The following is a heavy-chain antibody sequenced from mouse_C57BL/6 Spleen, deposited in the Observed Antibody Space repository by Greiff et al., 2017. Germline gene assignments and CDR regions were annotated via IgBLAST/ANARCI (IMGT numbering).Heavy chain of an antibody. V-gene: IGHV1-59*01. CDR2: IDPSDSYT. Sequence: QVQLQQPGAELVRPGTSVKLSCKASGYTFTSYWMHWVKQRPGQGLEWIGVIDPSDSYTNYNQKFKGKATLTVDTSSSTAYMQLSSLTSEDSAVYYCARGDLLKSFDYWGQGTTRTVSS. D-gene: IGHD1-3*01. CDR1: GYTFTSYW. J-gene: IGHJ2*01. CDR3: ARGDLLKSFDY.